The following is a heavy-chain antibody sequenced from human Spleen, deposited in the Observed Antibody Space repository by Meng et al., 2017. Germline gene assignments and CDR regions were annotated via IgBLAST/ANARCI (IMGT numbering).Heavy chain of an antibody. Sequence: QLQLQESGSGLVKPSQTLSRTCAVSGCSISSGGYSWSWIRQPPGKGLEWIGYIYHSGSTYYNPSLKSRVTISVDRSKNQFSLKLSSVTAADTAVYYCARVSANGVFAEGGFDYWGQGTLVTVSS. J-gene: IGHJ4*02. D-gene: IGHD2-8*01. CDR2: IYHSGST. CDR3: ARVSANGVFAEGGFDY. V-gene: IGHV4-30-2*01. CDR1: GCSISSGGYS.